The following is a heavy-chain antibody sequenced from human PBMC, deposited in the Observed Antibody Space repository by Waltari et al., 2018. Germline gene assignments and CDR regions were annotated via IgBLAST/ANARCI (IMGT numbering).Heavy chain of an antibody. Sequence: QVHLVQSGAEVKKSGASVKVSCKASGYSFRGYYLYWVRQAPGQGLEWMGWINPTNGVTNYAQKFQGRVTMTRDTSINSVYMDLSRLRSDDTAVYFCARGLGGSSPFDYWGRGTLVTVSS. CDR2: INPTNGVT. D-gene: IGHD3-16*01. V-gene: IGHV1-2*02. CDR1: GYSFRGYY. J-gene: IGHJ4*02. CDR3: ARGLGGSSPFDY.